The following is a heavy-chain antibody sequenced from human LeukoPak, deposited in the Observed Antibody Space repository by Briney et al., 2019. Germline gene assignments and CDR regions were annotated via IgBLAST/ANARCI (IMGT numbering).Heavy chain of an antibody. Sequence: GGSLRLSCAASGFTFSSYEMNWVRQAPGKRLEWVSYISSSGSTIYYAGSVKGRFTISRDNAKNSLYLQMNSLRAEDTAVYYCARGLYGSGSYSTFGYWGQGTLVTVSS. CDR1: GFTFSSYE. CDR3: ARGLYGSGSYSTFGY. V-gene: IGHV3-48*03. D-gene: IGHD3-10*01. J-gene: IGHJ4*02. CDR2: ISSSGSTI.